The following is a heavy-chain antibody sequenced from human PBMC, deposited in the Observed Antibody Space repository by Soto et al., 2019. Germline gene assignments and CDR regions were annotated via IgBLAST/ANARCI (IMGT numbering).Heavy chain of an antibody. CDR1: GFTFSSYG. CDR2: ISYDGSNK. CDR3: AEDPHYYDSSGYYFY. V-gene: IGHV3-30*18. J-gene: IGHJ4*02. D-gene: IGHD3-22*01. Sequence: PGGSLRLSCAASGFTFSSYGMHWVRQAPGKGLEWVAVISYDGSNKYYADSVKGRFTISRDNSKNTLYLQMNSLRAEDTAVYYCAEDPHYYDSSGYYFYWGQGTLVTVSS.